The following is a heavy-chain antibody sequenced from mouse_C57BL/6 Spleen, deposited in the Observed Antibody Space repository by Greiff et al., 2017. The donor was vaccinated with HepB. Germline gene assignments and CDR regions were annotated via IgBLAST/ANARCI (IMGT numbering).Heavy chain of an antibody. CDR2: IDPETGGT. CDR1: GYTFTDYE. CDR3: TKDGDYDLFEY. V-gene: IGHV1-15*01. J-gene: IGHJ2*01. Sequence: VQLQQSGAELVRPGASVTLSCKASGYTFTDYEMHWVKQTPVHGLEWIGAIDPETGGTAYNQKFKGKAILTADKSSSTAYMELRSLTSEDSAVYYCTKDGDYDLFEYWGQGTTLTVSS. D-gene: IGHD2-4*01.